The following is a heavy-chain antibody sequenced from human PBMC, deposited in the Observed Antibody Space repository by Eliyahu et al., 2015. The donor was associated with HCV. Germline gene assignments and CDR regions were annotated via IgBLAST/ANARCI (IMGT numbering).Heavy chain of an antibody. D-gene: IGHD3-22*01. Sequence: EVQLVESGGGLVQPGGSLRLSCAAXGFXFSSYXMNWVRQXXGKGLEXVSXISSSSXTIYYADSVKGRFTISRDNAKNSLYLQMNSLRDEDTAVYYCARDAPSWNYYDSSGYPRWGQGTLVTVSS. J-gene: IGHJ4*02. CDR2: ISSSSXTI. CDR1: GFXFSSYX. V-gene: IGHV3-48*02. CDR3: ARDAPSWNYYDSSGYPR.